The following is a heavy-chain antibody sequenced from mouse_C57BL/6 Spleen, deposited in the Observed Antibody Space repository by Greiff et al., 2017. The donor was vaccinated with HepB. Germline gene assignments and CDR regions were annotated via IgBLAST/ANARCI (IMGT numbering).Heavy chain of an antibody. Sequence: DVKLVESGPGLVKPSQSLSLTCSVTGYSITSGYYWNWIRQFPGNKLEWMGYISYDGSNNYNPSLKNRISITRDTSKNQFFLKLNSVTTEDTATYYCARDRDWDWYFDVWGTGTTVTVSS. J-gene: IGHJ1*03. V-gene: IGHV3-6*01. CDR1: GYSITSGYY. CDR2: ISYDGSN. D-gene: IGHD4-1*01. CDR3: ARDRDWDWYFDV.